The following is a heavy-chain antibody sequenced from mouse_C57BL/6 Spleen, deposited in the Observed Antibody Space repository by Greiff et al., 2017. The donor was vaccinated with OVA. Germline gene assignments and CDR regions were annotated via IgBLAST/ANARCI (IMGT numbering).Heavy chain of an antibody. V-gene: IGHV1-80*01. Sequence: VQVVESGAELVKPGASVKISCKASGYAFSSYWMNWVKQRPGKGLEWIGQIYPGDGDTNYNGKFKGKATLTADKSSSTAYMQLSSLTSEDSAVYFCARPYGSSYGYFDVWGTGTTVTVSS. CDR3: ARPYGSSYGYFDV. CDR1: GYAFSSYW. D-gene: IGHD1-1*01. CDR2: IYPGDGDT. J-gene: IGHJ1*03.